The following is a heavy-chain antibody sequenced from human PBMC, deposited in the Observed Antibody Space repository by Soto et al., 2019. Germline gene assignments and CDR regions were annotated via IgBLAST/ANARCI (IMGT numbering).Heavy chain of an antibody. CDR1: GFTFSSYG. CDR2: ISYDGSNK. Sequence: GGSLRLSCAASGFTFSSYGMHWVRQAPGKGLEWVAVISYDGSNKYYADSVKGRFTISRDNSKNTLYLQMNSLRAEDTAVYYCANALQLWAPGGVWGQGTTVTVSS. V-gene: IGHV3-30*18. CDR3: ANALQLWAPGGV. D-gene: IGHD5-18*01. J-gene: IGHJ6*02.